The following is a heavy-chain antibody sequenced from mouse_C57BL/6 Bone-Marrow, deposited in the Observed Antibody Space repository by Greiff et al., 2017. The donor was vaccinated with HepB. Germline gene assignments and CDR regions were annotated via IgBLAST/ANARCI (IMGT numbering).Heavy chain of an antibody. V-gene: IGHV1-69*01. CDR1: GYTFTSYW. CDR3: ARGVIRYGYYAMDY. Sequence: VQLQQPGAELVMPGASVKLSCKASGYTFTSYWMHWVKQRPGQGLEWIGEIDPSDSYTNYNQKFKGKSTLTVDKSSSTAYMQLSSLTSEDSAVYYCARGVIRYGYYAMDYWGQGTSVTVSS. J-gene: IGHJ4*01. CDR2: IDPSDSYT. D-gene: IGHD1-1*01.